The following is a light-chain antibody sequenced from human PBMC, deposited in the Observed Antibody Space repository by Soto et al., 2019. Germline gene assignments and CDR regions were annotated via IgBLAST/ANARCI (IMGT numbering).Light chain of an antibody. Sequence: QSALTQPASASGSPGQSITISCTGTSSDIGGYYYVSWYQHHPGKAPKLLIYQVTNRPSRVSNRFSGSKSGNTASLAISGLQADDEADYYCTSYSSSDIFYVFGTGTKVTAL. J-gene: IGLJ1*01. CDR3: TSYSSSDIFYV. V-gene: IGLV2-14*01. CDR1: SSDIGGYYY. CDR2: QVT.